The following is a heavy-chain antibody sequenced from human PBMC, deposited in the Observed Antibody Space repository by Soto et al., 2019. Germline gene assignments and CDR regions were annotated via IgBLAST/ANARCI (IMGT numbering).Heavy chain of an antibody. CDR3: ASRIVTRPY. CDR1: GGSIDTDNW. CDR2: IHQSGRT. D-gene: IGHD6-6*01. Sequence: QEQLQESGPGLVKPWGTLSLTCAVSGGSIDTDNWWTWVRQPPGKGLEWIGEIHQSGRTNYSPSLKGRVTISIDKSSNHFSLRLTSVTAADTARYYCASRIVTRPYWGPGILVTVSS. J-gene: IGHJ4*02. V-gene: IGHV4-4*02.